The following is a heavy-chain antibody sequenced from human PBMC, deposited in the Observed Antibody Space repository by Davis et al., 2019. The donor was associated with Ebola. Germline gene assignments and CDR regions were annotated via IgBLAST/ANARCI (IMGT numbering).Heavy chain of an antibody. CDR1: RFTFSSFT. CDR2: ISSSGDTT. V-gene: IGHV3-48*01. Sequence: GESLKISCAASRFTFSSFTMNWVRQAPGKGLEWVSYISSSGDTTYYADSVKGRFTISRDNAKNSLYMQMNSLRGEDTAVYYCAIYEQRLASESWGQGTLVTVSS. CDR3: AIYEQRLASES. D-gene: IGHD6-25*01. J-gene: IGHJ5*02.